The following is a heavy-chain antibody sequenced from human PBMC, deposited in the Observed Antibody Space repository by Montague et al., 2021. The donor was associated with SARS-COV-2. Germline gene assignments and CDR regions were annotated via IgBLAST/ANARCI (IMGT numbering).Heavy chain of an antibody. Sequence: TLSLTCTVSGGSISSGGYYWSWIRQHPGKGLERIGYIYYSGSTYYNPSLKSRVTISVDTSKNQFSLKLSSVTAADTAVYYCARDRRTITMVRGVTHWFDPWGQGTLVTVSS. D-gene: IGHD3-10*01. J-gene: IGHJ5*02. CDR1: GGSISSGGYY. CDR2: IYYSGST. V-gene: IGHV4-31*03. CDR3: ARDRRTITMVRGVTHWFDP.